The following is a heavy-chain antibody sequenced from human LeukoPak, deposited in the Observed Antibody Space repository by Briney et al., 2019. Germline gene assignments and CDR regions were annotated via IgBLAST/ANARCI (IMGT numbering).Heavy chain of an antibody. Sequence: GASVKVSCKASGYTFTSYGISWVRQAPGQGLEWMGWISAYNGNTNYAQKLQGRVTMTTDTSTSTAYMELRSLRSDDTAVYYCAREMGSGWYGHCYYYGMDVWGQGTTVTVSS. V-gene: IGHV1-18*01. CDR3: AREMGSGWYGHCYYYGMDV. D-gene: IGHD6-19*01. CDR1: GYTFTSYG. CDR2: ISAYNGNT. J-gene: IGHJ6*02.